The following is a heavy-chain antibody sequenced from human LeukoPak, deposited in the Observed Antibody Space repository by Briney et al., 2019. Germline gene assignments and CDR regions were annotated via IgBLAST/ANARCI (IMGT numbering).Heavy chain of an antibody. CDR2: IYYSGST. CDR1: GGSISNNY. CDR3: ARLSPYCSSTSCPIDY. Sequence: SETLSLTCTVSGGSISNNYWSWIRRPPGKGLEWIGYIYYSGSTNYNPSLKSRVTISVDTSKNQFSLKLSSVTAADTAVYYCARLSPYCSSTSCPIDYWGQGTLVTVSS. V-gene: IGHV4-59*01. J-gene: IGHJ4*02. D-gene: IGHD2-2*01.